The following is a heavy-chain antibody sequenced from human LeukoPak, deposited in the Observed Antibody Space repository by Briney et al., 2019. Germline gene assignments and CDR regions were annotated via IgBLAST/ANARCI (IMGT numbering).Heavy chain of an antibody. CDR2: IRYDGSNK. V-gene: IGHV3-30*02. D-gene: IGHD3-9*01. CDR3: ANSFEDILTGSGGGY. Sequence: PGGSLRLSCAASGFTYSSYGMHWVRQAPGKGLEWVAFIRYDGSNKYYADSVKGRFTISRDNSKNTLYLQMNSLRAEDTAVYYCANSFEDILTGSGGGYWGQGTLVTVSS. CDR1: GFTYSSYG. J-gene: IGHJ4*02.